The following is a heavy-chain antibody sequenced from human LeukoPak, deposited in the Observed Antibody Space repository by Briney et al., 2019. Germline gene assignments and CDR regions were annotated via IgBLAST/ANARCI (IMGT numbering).Heavy chain of an antibody. CDR2: IYTSGST. D-gene: IGHD3/OR15-3a*01. CDR3: ARDHSLQSWPGYHLDYFDY. Sequence: SETLSLTCTVPGGSISSYYWSWIRQPAGKGLEWIGRIYTSGSTNYNPSLKSRVTMSVDTSKNQFSLKLSSVTAADTAVYYCARDHSLQSWPGYHLDYFDYWGQGTLVTVSS. J-gene: IGHJ4*02. V-gene: IGHV4-4*07. CDR1: GGSISSYY.